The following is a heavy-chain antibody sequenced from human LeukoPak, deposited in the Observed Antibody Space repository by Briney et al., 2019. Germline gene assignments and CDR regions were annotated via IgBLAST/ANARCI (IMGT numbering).Heavy chain of an antibody. CDR2: ISGSAGST. CDR1: GFTFSSYA. CDR3: AKAVTTYYYYYYMDV. J-gene: IGHJ6*03. V-gene: IGHV3-23*01. Sequence: GGSLRLSCAASGFTFSSYAMSWVRQAPGKGLEWVSAISGSAGSTYYADSVKGRFTISRDNSKNTLYLQMNSLRAEDTAVYYCAKAVTTYYYYYYMDVWGKGTTVTISS. D-gene: IGHD1-1*01.